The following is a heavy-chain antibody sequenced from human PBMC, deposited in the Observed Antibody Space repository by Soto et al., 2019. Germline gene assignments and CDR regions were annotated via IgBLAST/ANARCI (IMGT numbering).Heavy chain of an antibody. CDR1: GFTFSSYS. Sequence: TGGSLRLSCAASGFTFSSYSMNWVRQAPGKGLEWVSSISSSSSYIYYADSVKGRFTISRDNAKNSLYLQMNSLRAEDTAVYYCARDKARYYDSSGYYLNAFDIWGQGTMVTVSS. J-gene: IGHJ3*02. D-gene: IGHD3-22*01. CDR3: ARDKARYYDSSGYYLNAFDI. V-gene: IGHV3-21*01. CDR2: ISSSSSYI.